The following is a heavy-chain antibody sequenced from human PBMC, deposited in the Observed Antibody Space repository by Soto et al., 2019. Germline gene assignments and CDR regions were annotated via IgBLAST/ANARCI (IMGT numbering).Heavy chain of an antibody. CDR3: AKMSGWVAADYYYYYMDV. Sequence: EVQLLESGGGLVQPGGSLRLSCAASGFTFSSYAMSWVRQAPGKGLEWVSAISGSGGSTYYADSVKGRFTISRDNSKNPLYLKISRLRAEDTVEYYWAKMSGWVAADYYYYYMDVWGKGTTVTVSS. CDR1: GFTFSSYA. D-gene: IGHD6-19*01. CDR2: ISGSGGST. V-gene: IGHV3-23*01. J-gene: IGHJ6*03.